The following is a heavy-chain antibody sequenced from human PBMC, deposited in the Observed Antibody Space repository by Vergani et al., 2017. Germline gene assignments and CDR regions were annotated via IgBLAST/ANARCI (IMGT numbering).Heavy chain of an antibody. Sequence: QVQLVESGGGLVKPGGSLRLSCTASGFFFSDYYMSWLRQAPGKGLEWISYIASSDTTVYYADSVRGRFTISRDNAENSLFLQMNSLRAEDTALYYCARVYCTALSCDDGFDVWGQGTMVTVSS. D-gene: IGHD2-8*02. CDR2: IASSDTTV. V-gene: IGHV3-11*04. CDR3: ARVYCTALSCDDGFDV. J-gene: IGHJ3*01. CDR1: GFFFSDYY.